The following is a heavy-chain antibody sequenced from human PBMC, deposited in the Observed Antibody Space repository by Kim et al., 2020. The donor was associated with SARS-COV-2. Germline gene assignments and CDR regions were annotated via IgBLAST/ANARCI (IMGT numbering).Heavy chain of an antibody. CDR1: GFSLTTNGVC. V-gene: IGHV2-70*11. Sequence: SGPTLVKPTQTLTLTCTISGFSLTTNGVCVNWLRQSPGKALEWLARIDWDNDKYYSTSLKTRLTISKDTSKNQVVLTMTNMDPVDTATYYCARRKIDVGSCTTSACLNYFDSWGQGILVTVSS. D-gene: IGHD2-8*01. J-gene: IGHJ4*02. CDR2: IDWDNDK. CDR3: ARRKIDVGSCTTSACLNYFDS.